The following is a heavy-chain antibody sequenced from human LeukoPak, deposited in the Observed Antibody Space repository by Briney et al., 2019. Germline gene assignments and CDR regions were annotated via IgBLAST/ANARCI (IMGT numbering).Heavy chain of an antibody. D-gene: IGHD6-13*01. V-gene: IGHV3-23*01. CDR2: ISISGGST. CDR1: GFTFSSHA. CDR3: ARGQRTSWYTNFDY. Sequence: PGGSLRLSCAASGFTFSSHAMSWVRQAPGKGLEWVSAISISGGSTYYADSVKGRFTISRDNSKNTLYLQMNSLRAEDTAVYYCARGQRTSWYTNFDYWGQGTLVTVSS. J-gene: IGHJ4*02.